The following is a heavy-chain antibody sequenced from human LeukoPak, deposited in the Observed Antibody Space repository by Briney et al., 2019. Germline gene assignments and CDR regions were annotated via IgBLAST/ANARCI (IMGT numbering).Heavy chain of an antibody. CDR3: ASHSGSYEYYLDY. D-gene: IGHD1-26*01. CDR1: GGSISSYY. J-gene: IGHJ4*02. CDR2: IYYSGST. Sequence: SETLSLTCTVSGGSISSYYWSWIRQPPGKGLEWIGYIYYSGSTNYNPSLKSRVTISVDTSKNQFSLKLSSVTAADTAVYYCASHSGSYEYYLDYWGQGTLVTVSS. V-gene: IGHV4-59*08.